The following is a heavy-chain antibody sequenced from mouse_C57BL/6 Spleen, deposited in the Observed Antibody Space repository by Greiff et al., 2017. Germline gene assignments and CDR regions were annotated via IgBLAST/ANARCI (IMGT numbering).Heavy chain of an antibody. CDR1: GYTFTDYN. Sequence: EVQVEESGPELVKPGASVKIPCKASGYTFTDYNMDWVKQSPGKSLEWIGDINPNNGGTIYNQKFKGKAPLTVDKSSSTAYMELRSLKSEDTAVYYCARFDYGYFDYWGQGTTLTVSS. CDR2: INPNNGGT. V-gene: IGHV1-18*01. CDR3: ARFDYGYFDY. D-gene: IGHD2-4*01. J-gene: IGHJ2*01.